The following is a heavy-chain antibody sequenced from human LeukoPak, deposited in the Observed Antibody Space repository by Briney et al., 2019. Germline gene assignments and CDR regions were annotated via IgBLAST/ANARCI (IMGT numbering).Heavy chain of an antibody. V-gene: IGHV3-48*01. CDR1: GFTFSSYS. D-gene: IGHD3-10*01. J-gene: IGHJ3*02. CDR2: ISSSSTI. Sequence: PGGSLRLSCAASGFTFSSYSMNWVRQAPGKGLEWVSYISSSSTIYHADSVKGRFTISRDNAKNSLYLQKNSLRAEDTAVYYCARDRGSRPLYFDIWGQGTMVTVSS. CDR3: ARDRGSRPLYFDI.